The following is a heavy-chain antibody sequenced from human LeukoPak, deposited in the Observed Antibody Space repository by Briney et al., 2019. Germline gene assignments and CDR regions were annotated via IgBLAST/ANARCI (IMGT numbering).Heavy chain of an antibody. V-gene: IGHV4-31*03. CDR3: ARDPRGDITGTTFDR. CDR1: GGSITSGRYY. D-gene: IGHD1-20*01. CDR2: VSYSGST. J-gene: IGHJ5*02. Sequence: SEALSLTCTLSGGSITSGRYYWTWIRQHPQRGLEWIGYVSYSGSTNYNSSLKSRLTISADTSKNQFYLRLTSVAAADTAVYYCARDPRGDITGTTFDRWGQGTLVTVSS.